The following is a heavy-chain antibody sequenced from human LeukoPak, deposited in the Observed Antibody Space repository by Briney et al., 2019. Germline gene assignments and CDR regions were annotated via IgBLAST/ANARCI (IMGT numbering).Heavy chain of an antibody. CDR1: GFTFSSYG. V-gene: IGHV3-33*01. Sequence: GRSLRLSCAASGFTFSSYGMHWVRQAPGKGLEWVAVIWYDGSNKYYADSVKGRFTISGDNSKNTLYLQMNSLRAEDTAVYYCARESLEWSLSSCFDYWGQGTLVTVSS. CDR2: IWYDGSNK. CDR3: ARESLEWSLSSCFDY. D-gene: IGHD3-3*01. J-gene: IGHJ4*02.